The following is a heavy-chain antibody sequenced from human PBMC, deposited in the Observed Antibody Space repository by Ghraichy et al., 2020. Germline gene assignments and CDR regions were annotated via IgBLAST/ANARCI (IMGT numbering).Heavy chain of an antibody. J-gene: IGHJ5*02. D-gene: IGHD2-15*01. CDR1: GASISSSGYY. CDR3: VRHGGRSNVRRWFDP. Sequence: ETLSLTCTVSGASISSSGYYWGWIRQSPGKGLEWIGSVYYTGTAFYNPSLKGRVKVSVDISRNQFSLKVTSVTAADTAVHFCVRHGGRSNVRRWFDPWGQGTLVTVSS. CDR2: VYYTGTA. V-gene: IGHV4-39*01.